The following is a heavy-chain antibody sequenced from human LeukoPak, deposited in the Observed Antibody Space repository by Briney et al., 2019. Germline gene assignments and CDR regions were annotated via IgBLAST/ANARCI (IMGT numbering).Heavy chain of an antibody. D-gene: IGHD3-3*01. J-gene: IGHJ6*02. CDR2: IYYSGST. V-gene: IGHV4-59*01. CDR3: ARGRTEENHFGVVIYYYYGMDV. CDR1: GGSISSYY. Sequence: PSETLSLTCTVSGGSISSYYWSWIRQPPGKGLEWIGYIYYSGSTNYNPSLKSRVIISVDTSKNQFSLKLTSVTAADTAVYYCARGRTEENHFGVVIYYYYGMDVWGQGTTVTVSS.